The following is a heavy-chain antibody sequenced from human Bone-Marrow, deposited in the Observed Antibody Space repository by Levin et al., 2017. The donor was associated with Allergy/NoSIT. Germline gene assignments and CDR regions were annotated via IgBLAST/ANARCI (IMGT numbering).Heavy chain of an antibody. CDR2: ISTSSSFS. J-gene: IGHJ4*02. CDR1: GFIFSDYY. CDR3: ARTESYHSDSSGYYYLSNFDY. D-gene: IGHD3-22*01. V-gene: IGHV3-11*03. Sequence: GGSLRLSCAASGFIFSDYYLSWVRQAPGKGLEWLAYISTSSSFSNYADSVRGRFTISRDNAKKSLFLHLNSLRAEDTAVYYCARTESYHSDSSGYYYLSNFDYWGQGTVVTVSS.